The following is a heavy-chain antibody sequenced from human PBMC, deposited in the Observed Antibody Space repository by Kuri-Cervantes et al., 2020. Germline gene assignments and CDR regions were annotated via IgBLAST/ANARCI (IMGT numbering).Heavy chain of an antibody. D-gene: IGHD6-13*01. CDR3: ARDGTGSSWYRYYGMDV. CDR2: IYTSGST. Sequence: SETLSLTCTVSGGSISSGSYYWSWIRQPAGKGLEWIGRIYTSGSTNYNPSLKSRVTISVDTSKNQFSLKLSSVTAADTAVYYCARDGTGSSWYRYYGMDVWGQGTTVTVSS. J-gene: IGHJ6*02. CDR1: GGSISSGSYY. V-gene: IGHV4-61*02.